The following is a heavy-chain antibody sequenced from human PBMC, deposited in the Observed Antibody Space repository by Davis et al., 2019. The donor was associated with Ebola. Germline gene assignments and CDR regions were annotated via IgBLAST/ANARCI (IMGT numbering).Heavy chain of an antibody. J-gene: IGHJ4*02. D-gene: IGHD2-2*01. CDR2: LIPIFGTP. CDR3: AGHGRRLVGYFDS. Sequence: AASVKVPCKAAGGTLRTHGMIWVRQAPGQGLEWMGGLIPIFGTPNYAQKFQGRITIIADESTNTAYVELSSLKSEDTAVYYCAGHGRRLVGYFDSWGQGTPVTVSS. V-gene: IGHV1-69*13. CDR1: GGTLRTHG.